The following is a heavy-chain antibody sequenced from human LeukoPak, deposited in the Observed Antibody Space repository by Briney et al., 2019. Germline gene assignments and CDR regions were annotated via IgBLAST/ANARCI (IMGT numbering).Heavy chain of an antibody. Sequence: GGSLRLSCAASGFTFSSYGMHWVRQAPGKGLEWVAVISYDGSNKYYADSVKGRFTIFRDNSKNTLYLQMNSLRAEDTAVCYCAREGFAVTAFDYWGQGTLVTVSS. J-gene: IGHJ4*02. CDR3: AREGFAVTAFDY. V-gene: IGHV3-30*19. D-gene: IGHD2-21*02. CDR1: GFTFSSYG. CDR2: ISYDGSNK.